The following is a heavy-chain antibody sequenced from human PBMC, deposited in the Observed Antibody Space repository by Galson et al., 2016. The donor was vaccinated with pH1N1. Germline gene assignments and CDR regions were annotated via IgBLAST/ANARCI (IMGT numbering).Heavy chain of an antibody. CDR2: IYYSGST. V-gene: IGHV4-59*08. J-gene: IGHJ5*02. D-gene: IGHD4-17*01. Sequence: ETLSLTCTVSGGSISSHYWNWIRQPPGKGLEWIGYIYYSGSTSHNPSLKSRVTISVDTSKNQFSLKLSSVTAADTAVYYCARHDYGDYEGWFDPWGQGTLVTVSS. CDR3: ARHDYGDYEGWFDP. CDR1: GGSISSHY.